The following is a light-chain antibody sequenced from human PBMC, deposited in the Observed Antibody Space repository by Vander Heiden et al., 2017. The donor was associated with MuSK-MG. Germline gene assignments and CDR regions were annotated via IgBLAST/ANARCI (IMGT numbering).Light chain of an antibody. J-gene: IGKJ2*04. CDR1: QSVSSSY. V-gene: IGKV3-20*01. CDR2: GAS. Sequence: EIVLTQSPGTLSLSPGERATLSCRASQSVSSSYLAWYQQKPGQAPRLLIYGASSRATGIPDRFSGSGYGTDFTLTISRREQEDFAVYYCQQYCRSPMCSFGQGTKLEIK. CDR3: QQYCRSPMCS.